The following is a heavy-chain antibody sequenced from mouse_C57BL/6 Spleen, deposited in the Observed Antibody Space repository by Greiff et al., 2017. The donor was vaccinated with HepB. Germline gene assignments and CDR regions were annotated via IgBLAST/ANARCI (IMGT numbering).Heavy chain of an antibody. Sequence: QVQLQQPGAELVRPGSSVKLSCKASGYTFTSYWMHWVKQRPIQGLEWIGNIDPSDSETNYNQKFKDKATLTVDKTSSTAYMQLSSLTSEDSAVYYCARGPSSPFDYWGQGTTLTVSS. CDR3: ARGPSSPFDY. CDR1: GYTFTSYW. V-gene: IGHV1-52*01. J-gene: IGHJ2*01. CDR2: IDPSDSET.